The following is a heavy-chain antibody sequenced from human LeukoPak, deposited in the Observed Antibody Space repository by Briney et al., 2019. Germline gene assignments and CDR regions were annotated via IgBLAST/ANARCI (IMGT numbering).Heavy chain of an antibody. Sequence: GASVKVSCKASGYTFTGYYMHWVRQAPGQGLEWMGRINPNSGGTNYAQKFQGRVTMTRDTSISTAYMELSRLRSDDTAVYYCACGSGYGYWYFDLWGRGTLVTVSS. CDR1: GYTFTGYY. J-gene: IGHJ2*01. CDR2: INPNSGGT. D-gene: IGHD5-12*01. CDR3: ACGSGYGYWYFDL. V-gene: IGHV1-2*06.